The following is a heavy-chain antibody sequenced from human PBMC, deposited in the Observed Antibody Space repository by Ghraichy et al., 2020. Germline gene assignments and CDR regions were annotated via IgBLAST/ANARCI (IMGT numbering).Heavy chain of an antibody. CDR1: GFTVSSNY. V-gene: IGHV3-66*01. D-gene: IGHD3-22*01. CDR2: IYSGGST. CDR3: ARDNYYDSSGYYFYPHY. Sequence: GGSLRLSCAASGFTVSSNYMSWVRQAPGKGLEWVSVIYSGGSTYYADSVKGRFTISRDNSKNTLYLQMNSLRAEDTAVYYCARDNYYDSSGYYFYPHYWGQGTLVTVSS. J-gene: IGHJ4*02.